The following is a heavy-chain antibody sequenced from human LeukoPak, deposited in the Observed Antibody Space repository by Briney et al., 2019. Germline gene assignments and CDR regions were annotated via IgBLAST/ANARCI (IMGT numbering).Heavy chain of an antibody. CDR2: IYYSGST. D-gene: IGHD5-18*01. J-gene: IGHJ5*02. V-gene: IGHV4-39*07. CDR3: AREDTAMVKRNWFDP. CDR1: GGSISSSSYY. Sequence: SETLSLTCTVSGGSISSSSYYWGWIRQPPGKGLEWIGSIYYSGSTYYNPSLKSRVTISVDTSKNQFSLKLSSVTAADTAVYYCAREDTAMVKRNWFDPWGQGTLVTVSS.